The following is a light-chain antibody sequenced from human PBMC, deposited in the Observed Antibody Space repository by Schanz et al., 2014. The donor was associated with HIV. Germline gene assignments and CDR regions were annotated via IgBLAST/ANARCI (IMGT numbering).Light chain of an antibody. CDR3: QQYDNWPPWT. CDR1: HSVSSN. J-gene: IGKJ1*01. V-gene: IGKV3D-15*01. CDR2: GAS. Sequence: DIVLTQSPDTLSVPPGERATLSCRASHSVSSNFFAWYQQKPGQAPRLLIFGASNRATGIPDRFSGSGSGTEFTLTISSLQSEDFAVYYCQQYDNWPPWTFGQGTKVEIK.